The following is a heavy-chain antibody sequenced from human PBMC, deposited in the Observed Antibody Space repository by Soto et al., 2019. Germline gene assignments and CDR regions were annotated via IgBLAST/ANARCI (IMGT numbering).Heavy chain of an antibody. D-gene: IGHD5-18*01. V-gene: IGHV4-31*03. CDR3: ARSLGGTAMDYYYYYGMDV. CDR1: CGSLNRGGYY. CDR2: IYYSGST. J-gene: IGHJ6*02. Sequence: PSGTPSPTCPLSCGSLNRGGYYWGWVRPPPGEGLVWIGYIYYSGSTYYNPSLKSRVTISVDTSKNQFSLKLSSVTAADTAVYYCARSLGGTAMDYYYYYGMDVWGQGTTVTVSS.